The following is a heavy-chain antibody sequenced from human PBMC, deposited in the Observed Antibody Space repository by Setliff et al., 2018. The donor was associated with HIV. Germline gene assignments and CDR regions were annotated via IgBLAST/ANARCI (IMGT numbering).Heavy chain of an antibody. CDR2: INHDRTT. J-gene: IGHJ4*02. D-gene: IGHD6-13*01. Sequence: SETLSLTCAVYGGSFSGYYWSWIRQPPGKGLEWIGEINHDRTTNYNPSLKSRATISVDTSKNQFSLKLSSVTAADTAIYYCARTYSSNWYIDYWGQGTLVTVSS. CDR1: GGSFSGYY. CDR3: ARTYSSNWYIDY. V-gene: IGHV4-34*01.